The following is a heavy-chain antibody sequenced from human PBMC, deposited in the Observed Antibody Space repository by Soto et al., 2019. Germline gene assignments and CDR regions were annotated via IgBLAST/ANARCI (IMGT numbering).Heavy chain of an antibody. D-gene: IGHD6-13*01. CDR1: GGSISVYY. CDR2: IYYSGST. CDR3: ARDRPLSSSWYRVPEDYYYYYGMDV. V-gene: IGHV4-31*03. Sequence: SETLSLTCTISGGSISVYYWSWIRQHPGKGLEWIGYIYYSGSTYYNPSLKSRVTISVDTSKNQFSLKLSSVTAADTAVYYCARDRPLSSSWYRVPEDYYYYYGMDVWGQGTTVTVSS. J-gene: IGHJ6*02.